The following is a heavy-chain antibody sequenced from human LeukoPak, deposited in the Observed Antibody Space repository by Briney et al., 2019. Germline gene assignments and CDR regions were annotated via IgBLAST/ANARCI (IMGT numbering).Heavy chain of an antibody. V-gene: IGHV4-39*01. CDR1: GGSISSSSYY. Sequence: SETQSLTCTVSGGSISSSSYYWGWIRQPPGKGLEWIGSIYYSGSTYYNPSLKSRVTISVNTSKNQFSLKLSSVTAADTAVYYCARRFTFGGVIGFPFQHWGQGTLVTVSS. J-gene: IGHJ1*01. CDR3: ARRFTFGGVIGFPFQH. CDR2: IYYSGST. D-gene: IGHD3-16*02.